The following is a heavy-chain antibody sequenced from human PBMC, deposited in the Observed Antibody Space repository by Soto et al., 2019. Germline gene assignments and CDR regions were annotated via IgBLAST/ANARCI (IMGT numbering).Heavy chain of an antibody. Sequence: PGGSLRLSCAASGFTLDDYAMHWVRQAPGKGLEWVSGISWNSGTIGYGDSVRGRFIISRENAKKSLHLQMNSLRVEDTALYYCARDKDHGLDYWGQGTLVTVSP. V-gene: IGHV3-9*01. CDR3: ARDKDHGLDY. D-gene: IGHD4-17*01. CDR2: ISWNSGTI. J-gene: IGHJ4*02. CDR1: GFTLDDYA.